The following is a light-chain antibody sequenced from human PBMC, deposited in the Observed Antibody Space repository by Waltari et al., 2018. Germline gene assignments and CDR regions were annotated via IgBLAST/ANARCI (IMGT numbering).Light chain of an antibody. Sequence: QSVLTQPPSASGTPGQRVTISCSGSSPHIGSTLASWYLQVPGTAPKLLIYSNHQRPSGVPERFSGSKSGPSASLAISWLQSEDEGDYYCAAWDGSLEGWVFGGGTRLTVL. J-gene: IGLJ3*02. CDR1: SPHIGSTL. CDR3: AAWDGSLEGWV. V-gene: IGLV1-44*01. CDR2: SNH.